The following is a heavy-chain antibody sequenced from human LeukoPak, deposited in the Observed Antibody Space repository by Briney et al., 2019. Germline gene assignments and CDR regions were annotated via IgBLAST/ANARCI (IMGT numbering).Heavy chain of an antibody. D-gene: IGHD3-10*01. V-gene: IGHV3-23*01. CDR3: ARKEGFREFDY. CDR2: ISGSGGST. J-gene: IGHJ4*02. Sequence: GGSLRLSCAASGFTFSSYAMSWVRQAPGKGLEWVSAISGSGGSTYYADSVKGRFTISRDNAKNSLYLQMNSLRAEDTAVYYCARKEGFREFDYWGQGTLVTVSS. CDR1: GFTFSSYA.